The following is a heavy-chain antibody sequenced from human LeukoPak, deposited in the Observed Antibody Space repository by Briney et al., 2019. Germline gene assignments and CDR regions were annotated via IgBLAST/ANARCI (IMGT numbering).Heavy chain of an antibody. J-gene: IGHJ6*04. CDR2: ISYDGSNK. D-gene: IGHD3-10*01. CDR3: AKAMVRGEGYGMDV. Sequence: GRSLRLSCAASGFTFSSCGMHWVRQAPGKGLEWVAVISYDGSNKYYADSVKGRFTISRDNSKNTLYLQMNSLRAEDTAVYYCAKAMVRGEGYGMDVWGKGTTVTVSS. CDR1: GFTFSSCG. V-gene: IGHV3-30*18.